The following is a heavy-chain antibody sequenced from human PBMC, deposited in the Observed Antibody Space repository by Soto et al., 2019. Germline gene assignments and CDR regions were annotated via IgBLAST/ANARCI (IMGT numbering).Heavy chain of an antibody. CDR3: AKGGYNYGFLFDC. V-gene: IGHV3-23*05. D-gene: IGHD5-18*01. CDR2: IDNSGGIT. CDR1: GFSFDDYA. Sequence: PGGSLRLSCAASGFSFDDYAMSWVRQAPGKGLEWVSTIDNSGGITYYADSVKGRFTISRDNSKNTLYLQMNSLRAEDTAVYYCAKGGYNYGFLFDCWGQGTLVTVSS. J-gene: IGHJ4*02.